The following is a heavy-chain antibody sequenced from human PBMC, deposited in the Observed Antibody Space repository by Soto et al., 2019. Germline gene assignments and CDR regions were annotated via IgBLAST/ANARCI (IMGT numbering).Heavy chain of an antibody. V-gene: IGHV5-10-1*01. CDR3: ARPPNGAETTTYYYYGMDV. D-gene: IGHD1-26*01. Sequence: PGESLKISCKGSGYSFTSYWISWVRQMPGKGLEWMGRIDPSDSYTNYSPSFQGHVTISADKSISTAYLQWSSLKASDTAMYYCARPPNGAETTTYYYYGMDVWGQGTTVTVSS. CDR1: GYSFTSYW. CDR2: IDPSDSYT. J-gene: IGHJ6*02.